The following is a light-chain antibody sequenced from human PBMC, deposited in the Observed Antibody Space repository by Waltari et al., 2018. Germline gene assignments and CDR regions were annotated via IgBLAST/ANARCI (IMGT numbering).Light chain of an antibody. Sequence: IVLTQSPGTLSLSPGERATLSCRASQSVSRTLAWYQQKPGQAPKLLIYGASIRATGIPDRFTGSGSGTDFSLTISSLELEDFAIYFCQHYVRLPATFGQGTKVEIK. CDR2: GAS. V-gene: IGKV3-20*01. CDR1: QSVSRT. J-gene: IGKJ1*01. CDR3: QHYVRLPAT.